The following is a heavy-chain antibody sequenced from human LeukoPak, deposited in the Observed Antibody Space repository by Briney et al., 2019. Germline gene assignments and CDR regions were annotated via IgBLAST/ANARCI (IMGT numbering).Heavy chain of an antibody. J-gene: IGHJ6*03. CDR1: GFTFSSYA. CDR3: AKEGLPSPRCDFWSGYFNTPYYYYMDV. D-gene: IGHD3-3*01. CDR2: ISGSGGST. Sequence: PGRSLRLSCAASGFTFSSYAMSWVRQAPGKGLEWVSAISGSGGSTYYADSVKGRFTISRDNSKNTLYLQMNSLRAEDTAVYYCAKEGLPSPRCDFWSGYFNTPYYYYMDVWGKGTTVTVSS. V-gene: IGHV3-23*01.